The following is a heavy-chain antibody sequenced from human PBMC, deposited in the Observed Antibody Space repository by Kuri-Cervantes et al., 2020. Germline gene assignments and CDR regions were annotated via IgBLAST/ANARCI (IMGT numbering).Heavy chain of an antibody. CDR2: IYSGGST. CDR1: GFTVSRNY. Sequence: GESLKISCVASGFTVSRNYMSWVRQAPGKGLEWVSVIYSGGSTDYADSVKGRFTISRDNSKNTLYLQMNSLRAEDTAVYYCARGGYGMDVWGQGTTVTVSS. J-gene: IGHJ6*02. V-gene: IGHV3-66*02. CDR3: ARGGYGMDV.